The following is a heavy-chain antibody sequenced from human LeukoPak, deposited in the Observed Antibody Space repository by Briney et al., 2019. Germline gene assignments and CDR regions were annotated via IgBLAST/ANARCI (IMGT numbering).Heavy chain of an antibody. CDR2: IKQDGSEK. Sequence: GGSLILSCAASGFTFSSYWMSWVRQAPGRGLEWVANIKQDGSEKYYVDSVKGRFTISRDNAKDSLYLQMNSLRAEDTAVYYCARGVYGYGSGSYDYWGQGTLVTVSS. CDR1: GFTFSSYW. CDR3: ARGVYGYGSGSYDY. J-gene: IGHJ4*02. V-gene: IGHV3-7*04. D-gene: IGHD3-10*01.